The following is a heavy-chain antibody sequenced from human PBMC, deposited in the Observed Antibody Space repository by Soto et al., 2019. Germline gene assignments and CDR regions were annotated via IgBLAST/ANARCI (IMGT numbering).Heavy chain of an antibody. CDR1: GFTFSSYA. J-gene: IGHJ4*02. V-gene: IGHV3-23*01. D-gene: IGHD4-17*01. Sequence: GGSLRLSCAASGFTFSSYAMSWVRQAPGKGLEWVSAISGTGGDTYYADSVKGRFTISRDNSKNTLYLQMNSLRAEDTALYYCATPSVTTLTLFDYWGQGTLVTVSS. CDR3: ATPSVTTLTLFDY. CDR2: ISGTGGDT.